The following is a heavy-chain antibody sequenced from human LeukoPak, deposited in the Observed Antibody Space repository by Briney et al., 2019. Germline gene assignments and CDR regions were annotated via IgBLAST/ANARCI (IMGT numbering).Heavy chain of an antibody. CDR1: GFTFSTYG. V-gene: IGHV3-23*01. CDR2: ISTTGDTT. CDR3: AKRASGYYFDS. J-gene: IGHJ4*02. D-gene: IGHD5-12*01. Sequence: GGPLRLSCAASGFTFSTYGMSWVRQAPGKGLEWVSTISTTGDTTYYTDSVKGRFTISRDNSKNTVYLQMSSLRAEDTAVFYCAKRASGYYFDSWGQGTLVTVSS.